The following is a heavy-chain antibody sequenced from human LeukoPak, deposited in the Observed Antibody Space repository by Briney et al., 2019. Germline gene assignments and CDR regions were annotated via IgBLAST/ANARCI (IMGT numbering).Heavy chain of an antibody. CDR3: ARVSEYYYGSGSYLLYYYYMDV. D-gene: IGHD3-10*01. Sequence: GGSLRLSCAASGFTFSSYSMNWVRQAPGKGLEWVSSISSSSSYIYYADSVKGRFTISRDNAKNSLYLQMNSLRAEDTAVYYCARVSEYYYGSGSYLLYYYYMDVWGKGTTVTISS. V-gene: IGHV3-21*01. CDR1: GFTFSSYS. CDR2: ISSSSSYI. J-gene: IGHJ6*03.